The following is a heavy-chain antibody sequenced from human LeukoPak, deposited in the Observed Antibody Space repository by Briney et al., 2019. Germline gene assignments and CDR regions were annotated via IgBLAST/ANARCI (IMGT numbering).Heavy chain of an antibody. CDR1: GFKFDDYG. D-gene: IGHD3-9*01. Sequence: GGSLRLSCTASGFKFDDYGMTWVRQAPGKGLEWVSDINWNGDSRGYAHSVRGRFTIYRDNSKNSLYLQMNSLRAEDTALYHCARRRRLTGPRGYYYYMDVWGKGTTVTISS. V-gene: IGHV3-20*01. J-gene: IGHJ6*03. CDR3: ARRRRLTGPRGYYYYMDV. CDR2: INWNGDSR.